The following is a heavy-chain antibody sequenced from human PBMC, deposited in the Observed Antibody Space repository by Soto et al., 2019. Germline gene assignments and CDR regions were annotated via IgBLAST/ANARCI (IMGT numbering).Heavy chain of an antibody. CDR1: GFTFSDAW. J-gene: IGHJ5*02. Sequence: EVQLVESGGGLVKPGGSLRLSCAVSGFTFSDAWMNWVRQAPGKGLEWVASIKSKTDGGTTDYAAPVKGRFTISRDDSKNTLYLQMNSLKTEDAAVYYCTTTRNYASAWYPFDPWGQGTLVTVSS. D-gene: IGHD6-19*01. V-gene: IGHV3-15*01. CDR2: IKSKTDGGTT. CDR3: TTTRNYASAWYPFDP.